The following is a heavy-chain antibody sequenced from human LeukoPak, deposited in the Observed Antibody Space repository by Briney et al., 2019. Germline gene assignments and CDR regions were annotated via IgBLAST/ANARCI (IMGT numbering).Heavy chain of an antibody. V-gene: IGHV3-30*04. CDR1: GFTFSTYA. CDR2: ISYDGSKK. CDR3: AGGDPYRGYDYPGV. D-gene: IGHD5-12*01. J-gene: IGHJ4*02. Sequence: GGSLRLSCAASGFTFSTYAMHWVRQAPGKGLEWVTIISYDGSKKYHADSVRGRFTISRDNSKNTLYLQMNSLRLEDTALYYCAGGDPYRGYDYPGVWGQGTLVTVSS.